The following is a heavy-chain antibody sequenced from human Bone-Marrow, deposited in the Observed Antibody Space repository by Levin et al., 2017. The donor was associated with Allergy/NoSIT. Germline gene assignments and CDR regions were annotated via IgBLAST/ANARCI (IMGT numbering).Heavy chain of an antibody. CDR3: ARDRVVVVGLFQS. CDR2: ISGSGDST. D-gene: IGHD2-15*01. Sequence: PGGSLRLSCAASGFHFTTHAMSWVRQAPGQGLEWVSAISGSGDSTFYSKSVKGRFTISRDNSKNTFSLQMNNLRAEDTGIYYCARDRVVVVGLFQSWGQGTQVTVSS. CDR1: GFHFTTHA. V-gene: IGHV3-23*01. J-gene: IGHJ5*02.